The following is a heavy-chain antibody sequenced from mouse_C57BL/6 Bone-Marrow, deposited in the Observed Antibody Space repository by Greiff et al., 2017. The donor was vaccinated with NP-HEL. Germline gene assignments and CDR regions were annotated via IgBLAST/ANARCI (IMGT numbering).Heavy chain of an antibody. CDR2: IYPGDGDT. CDR1: GYAFSSYW. J-gene: IGHJ3*01. D-gene: IGHD1-3*01. CDR3: ARKLTY. Sequence: VQLQQSGASVKISCKASGYAFSSYWMNWVKQRPGKGLEWIGQIYPGDGDTNYNGKFKGKATLTADKSSSTAYMQLSSLTSEDSAVYFCARKLTYWGQGTLVTVSA. V-gene: IGHV1-80*01.